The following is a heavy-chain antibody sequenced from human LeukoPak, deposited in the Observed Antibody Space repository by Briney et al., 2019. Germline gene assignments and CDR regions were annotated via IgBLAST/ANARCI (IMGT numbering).Heavy chain of an antibody. J-gene: IGHJ4*02. D-gene: IGHD6-13*01. CDR2: IKQDGSEK. Sequence: GGSLRLSCAASGFTFSSHWMSWVRQAPGKGLEWVANIKQDGSEKYYVDSVKGRFTISRDNAKNSLYLQMNSLRAEDTAVYYCARDHPTISQVVAAAGNSFDYWGQGTLVTVSS. V-gene: IGHV3-7*01. CDR1: GFTFSSHW. CDR3: ARDHPTISQVVAAAGNSFDY.